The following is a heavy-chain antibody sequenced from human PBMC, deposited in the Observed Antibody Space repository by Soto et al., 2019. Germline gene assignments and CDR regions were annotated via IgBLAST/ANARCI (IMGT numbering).Heavy chain of an antibody. CDR2: ISGSSSSI. J-gene: IGHJ4*02. D-gene: IGHD4-17*01. Sequence: DVQLVESGGGLVQPGGSLRLSCSASGFDFSAFEMNWVRQPPGEGLEWVSYISGSSSSIFYAGSVKGRFTISRDNAKDSLFLQMDSLRVEDTALYYCAREGPYGKYHYWGQGTLVTVSS. CDR3: AREGPYGKYHY. V-gene: IGHV3-48*03. CDR1: GFDFSAFE.